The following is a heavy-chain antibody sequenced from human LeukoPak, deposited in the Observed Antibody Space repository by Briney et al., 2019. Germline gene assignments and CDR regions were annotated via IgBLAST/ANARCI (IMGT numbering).Heavy chain of an antibody. CDR3: AKENHLGALDY. CDR1: GFTFDDYA. V-gene: IGHV3-43D*03. D-gene: IGHD1-26*01. J-gene: IGHJ4*02. CDR2: ISWDGGST. Sequence: GGSLRLSCTASGFTFDDYAMHWVRQAPGKGLEWVSLISWDGGSTYYADSVKGRFTISRDNSKNSLYLQMNSLRAEDTALYYCAKENHLGALDYWGQGTLVTVSS.